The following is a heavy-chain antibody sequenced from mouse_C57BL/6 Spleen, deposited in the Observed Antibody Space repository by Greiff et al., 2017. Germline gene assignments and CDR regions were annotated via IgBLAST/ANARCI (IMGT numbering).Heavy chain of an antibody. CDR1: GFTFSDYY. CDR3: ARGGQGDYAVDY. CDR2: INYDGSGT. Sequence: EVNLVESEGGLVQPGSSMKLSCTASGFTFSDYYMAWVRQVPEKGLEWVANINYDGSGTYYLDSLKSRFIISRDNAKNILYLQMSSLKSEDTATYYCARGGQGDYAVDYWGQGTSVTVSS. J-gene: IGHJ4*01. V-gene: IGHV5-16*01. D-gene: IGHD3-3*01.